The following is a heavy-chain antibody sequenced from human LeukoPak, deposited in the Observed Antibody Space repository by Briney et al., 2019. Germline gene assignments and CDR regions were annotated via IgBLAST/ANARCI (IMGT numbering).Heavy chain of an antibody. CDR1: GLTVSSHY. D-gene: IGHD3-22*01. CDR2: IYTDGRT. J-gene: IGHJ3*02. CDR3: AKARLYYYDSSGATNDAFDI. V-gene: IGHV3-53*05. Sequence: GGSLRLSCAASGLTVSSHYMSWFRQAPGKGLEWVSAIYTDGRTFYPDAVKGRFTISRDNAKNSLYLQMNSLRAEDTALYYCAKARLYYYDSSGATNDAFDIWGQGTMVTVSS.